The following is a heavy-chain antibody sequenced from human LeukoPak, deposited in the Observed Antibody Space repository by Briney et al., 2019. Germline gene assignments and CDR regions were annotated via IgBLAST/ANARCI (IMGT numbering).Heavy chain of an antibody. D-gene: IGHD3-3*01. CDR1: GFTFDDYA. Sequence: GRSLRLSCAASGFTFDDYAMHWVRQAPGKGLEWVPGISWNSGNIGYADSVKGRFTISRDNAKNSLYLQMNSLRTEDTALYYCAKDKLRFLEWLLWDYWGQGTLVTVSS. CDR3: AKDKLRFLEWLLWDY. J-gene: IGHJ4*02. V-gene: IGHV3-9*01. CDR2: ISWNSGNI.